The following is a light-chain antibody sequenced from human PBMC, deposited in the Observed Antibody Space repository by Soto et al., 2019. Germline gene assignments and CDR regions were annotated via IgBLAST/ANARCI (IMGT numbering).Light chain of an antibody. CDR2: FAS. J-gene: IGKJ4*01. V-gene: IGKV3-15*01. Sequence: EILMTQSPATLSVSPGERATLSCRASESVSQNLAWYQQKPGQAPRLLIYFASTRATAIPARFSGSGSETEFTITISSLQTDDFEVYYCHQYNTWPLTFGGGTKVETK. CDR1: ESVSQN. CDR3: HQYNTWPLT.